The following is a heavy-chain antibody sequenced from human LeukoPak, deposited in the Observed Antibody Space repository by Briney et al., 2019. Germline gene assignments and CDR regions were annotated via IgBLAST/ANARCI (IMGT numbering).Heavy chain of an antibody. CDR3: ARVLSMIIVALDY. J-gene: IGHJ4*02. CDR1: GFTFSDYY. CDR2: ISTSGTTM. Sequence: PGGSLRLSCAASGFTFSDYYMSWIRQAPGKGLEWVSHISTSGTTMYYADSVKGRFTISRDNVKNSLYLQMSSLRAEDTAVYYCARVLSMIIVALDYWGQGTLVTVSS. V-gene: IGHV3-11*01. D-gene: IGHD3-22*01.